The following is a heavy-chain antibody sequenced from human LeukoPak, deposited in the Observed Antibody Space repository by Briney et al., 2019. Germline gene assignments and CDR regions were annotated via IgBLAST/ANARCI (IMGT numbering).Heavy chain of an antibody. CDR3: ARHYGP. V-gene: IGHV4-34*01. CDR1: GGSFSGCY. J-gene: IGHJ5*02. CDR2: INHSGST. Sequence: SETLPLTCAVYGGSFSGCYWSWIRQPPGKGLEWIGEINHSGSTNYNPSLKSRVTISVDTSKNQFSLKLSSVTAADTAVYYCARHYGPWGQGTLVTVSS. D-gene: IGHD3-16*01.